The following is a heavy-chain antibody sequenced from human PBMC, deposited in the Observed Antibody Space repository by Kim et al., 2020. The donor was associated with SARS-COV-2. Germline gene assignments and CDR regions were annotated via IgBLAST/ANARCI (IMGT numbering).Heavy chain of an antibody. V-gene: IGHV6-1*01. CDR2: TYYRSKWYN. D-gene: IGHD4-4*01. J-gene: IGHJ4*02. Sequence: SQTLSLTCAISGDRVSSASVAWNWIRQSPSRGLEWLGRTYYRSKWYNDYAVSVKSRITISPDTSKNQFSLQLNSVAPEDTAVYYCARDHQYSIDYWGQGTLVTVSS. CDR1: GDRVSSASVA. CDR3: ARDHQYSIDY.